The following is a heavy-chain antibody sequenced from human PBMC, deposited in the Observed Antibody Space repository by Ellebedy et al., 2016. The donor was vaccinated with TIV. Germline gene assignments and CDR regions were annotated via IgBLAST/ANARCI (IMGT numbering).Heavy chain of an antibody. Sequence: GESLKISXAASGFTFSSYSMNWVRQAPGKGLEWVSSISSSSSYIYYADSVKGRFTISRDNAKNSLYLQMNSLRAEDTAVYYCARDSSGSYYYYYYYMDVWGKGTTVTVSS. J-gene: IGHJ6*03. CDR2: ISSSSSYI. CDR3: ARDSSGSYYYYYYYMDV. CDR1: GFTFSSYS. V-gene: IGHV3-21*01. D-gene: IGHD1-26*01.